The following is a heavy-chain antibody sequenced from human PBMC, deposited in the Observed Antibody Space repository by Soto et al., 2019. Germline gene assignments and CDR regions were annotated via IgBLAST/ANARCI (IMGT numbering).Heavy chain of an antibody. CDR2: IYWDDDK. CDR1: VFSLSTSGMC. D-gene: IGHD6-13*01. J-gene: IGHJ4*02. V-gene: IGHV2-5*08. CDR3: AHTRRYSSSWSPPSY. Sequence: SGPTLVNPTQTLTLTCTFSVFSLSTSGMCVSWIRQPPGKALEWLALIYWDDDKRYSPSLKSRLTITKDTSKNQVVLTMTNMDPVDTATYYCAHTRRYSSSWSPPSYWGQGTLVTVSS.